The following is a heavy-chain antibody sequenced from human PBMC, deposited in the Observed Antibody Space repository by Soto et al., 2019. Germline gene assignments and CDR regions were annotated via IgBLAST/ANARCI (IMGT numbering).Heavy chain of an antibody. CDR3: TRERVVDIVATMDFDY. CDR2: IRSKAYGGTT. J-gene: IGHJ4*02. V-gene: IGHV3-49*03. CDR1: GFTFGDYA. D-gene: IGHD5-12*01. Sequence: PGGSLRLSCTASGFTFGDYAMSWFRQAPGKGLEWVGFIRSKAYGGTTEYAASVKGRFTISRDDSKSIAYLQMNSLKTEDTAVYYCTRERVVDIVATMDFDYWGQGTLVTVSS.